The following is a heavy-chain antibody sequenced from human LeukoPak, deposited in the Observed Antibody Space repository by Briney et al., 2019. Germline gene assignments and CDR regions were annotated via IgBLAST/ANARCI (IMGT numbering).Heavy chain of an antibody. J-gene: IGHJ3*02. CDR3: ARHELYDYVWGSYRSAFDI. D-gene: IGHD3-16*02. CDR2: INHSGST. Sequence: PSETLSLTCAVSGGSISSSNWWSWIRQPPGKGLEWIGEINHSGSTNYNPSLKSRVTISVDTSKNQFSLKLSSVTAADTAVYYCARHELYDYVWGSYRSAFDIWGQGTMVTVSS. V-gene: IGHV4-4*02. CDR1: GGSISSSNW.